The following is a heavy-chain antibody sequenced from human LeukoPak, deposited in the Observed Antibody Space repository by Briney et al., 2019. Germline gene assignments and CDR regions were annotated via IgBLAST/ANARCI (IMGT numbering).Heavy chain of an antibody. J-gene: IGHJ4*02. CDR3: ARASSAGSVAGTADY. V-gene: IGHV5-51*01. D-gene: IGHD6-19*01. Sequence: GESLKISCKGSGYSFTSYWIGWVRQMPGKGLEWMGIIYPGDSDTRYSPSFQGQVTISADKSISTAYLQWSSLKASDTAKYYCARASSAGSVAGTADYWGQGTLVTVSS. CDR1: GYSFTSYW. CDR2: IYPGDSDT.